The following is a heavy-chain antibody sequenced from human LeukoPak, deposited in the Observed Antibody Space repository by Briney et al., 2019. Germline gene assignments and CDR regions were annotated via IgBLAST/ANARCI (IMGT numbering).Heavy chain of an antibody. CDR3: AKAVDVWGSYRPYYFDY. J-gene: IGHJ4*02. CDR1: GFTFSCYA. D-gene: IGHD3-16*02. Sequence: PGGSLRLSCAASGFTFSCYAMSWVRQAPGKGLEWVSAISGSGGSTYYADSVKGRFTISKDNSKNTLYLQMNSLRAEDTAVYYCAKAVDVWGSYRPYYFDYWGQGTLVTVSS. V-gene: IGHV3-23*01. CDR2: ISGSGGST.